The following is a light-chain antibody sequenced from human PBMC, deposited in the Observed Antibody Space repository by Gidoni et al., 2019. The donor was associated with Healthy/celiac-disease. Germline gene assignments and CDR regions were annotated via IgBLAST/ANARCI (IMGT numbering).Light chain of an antibody. CDR1: QSFSSN. Sequence: EIVMTQSPATLSVSPGERANLSCRASQSFSSNIAWYQQKTGQAPRLPIYGAPTRATGIPAKFSGSGSGTEFTLTISSLQSEDFAVYYCQQYNNWPSWTFGQGTKVEIK. CDR2: GAP. V-gene: IGKV3-15*01. CDR3: QQYNNWPSWT. J-gene: IGKJ1*01.